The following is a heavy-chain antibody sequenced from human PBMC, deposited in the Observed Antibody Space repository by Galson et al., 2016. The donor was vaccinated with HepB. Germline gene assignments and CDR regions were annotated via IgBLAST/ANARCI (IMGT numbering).Heavy chain of an antibody. CDR2: IYYRGST. D-gene: IGHD3-3*01. J-gene: IGHJ4*02. CDR3: ARRRDGDLYYDFWST. Sequence: ETLSLTCSVSGGSISSSDYYWGWIRQPPGKGLEWIGTIYYRGSTSYNPSLKSRVTISVDTSKNQFSLKVSSVTAADTAVYYCARRRDGDLYYDFWSTWGQGTLVTVSS. CDR1: GGSISSSDYY. V-gene: IGHV4-39*01.